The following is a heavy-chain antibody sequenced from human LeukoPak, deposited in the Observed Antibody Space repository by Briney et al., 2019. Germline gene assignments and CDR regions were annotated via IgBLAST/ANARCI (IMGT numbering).Heavy chain of an antibody. Sequence: SETLSLTCTVSGDSIGSYFWIWIRQSPGKGLEWIGHIYHSGSTNYNPSLKSRVTISIDTSKNQFSLKLTSVTSADTAVYYCRCGYSIDYWGQGTLVTVSS. CDR1: GDSIGSYF. CDR3: RCGYSIDY. D-gene: IGHD6-25*01. CDR2: IYHSGST. V-gene: IGHV4-59*01. J-gene: IGHJ4*02.